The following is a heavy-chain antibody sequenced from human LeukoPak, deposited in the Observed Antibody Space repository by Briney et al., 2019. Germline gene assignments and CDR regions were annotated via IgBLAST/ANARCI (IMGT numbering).Heavy chain of an antibody. J-gene: IGHJ4*01. V-gene: IGHV4-30-2*01. CDR1: GGSTSSGVYC. D-gene: IGHD3-10*01. Sequence: SQTLSLTCAVPGGSTSSGVYCWSWIRHPPGKGLEWIGYINHSGRTSYNPSLKSRVTISVARSKNQFSLKLTSGTAADTAVYYCGRDEGAGSYLPFFWGQGTLVTVSS. CDR3: GRDEGAGSYLPFF. CDR2: INHSGRT.